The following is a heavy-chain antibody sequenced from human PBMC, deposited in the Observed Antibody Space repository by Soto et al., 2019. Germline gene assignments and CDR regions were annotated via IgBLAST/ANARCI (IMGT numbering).Heavy chain of an antibody. V-gene: IGHV4-39*01. CDR3: ARDYDSSGDY. Sequence: QLQLQESGPGLVKPSETLSLTCTVSGGSISTSSYYWGWIRQPPGKGLEWIGSIYYSGSTYYNPSLKSRVTISVDTSKNQCSLRLSSVTGADTAVYYCARDYDSSGDYWGQGTLVTVSS. D-gene: IGHD3-22*01. CDR1: GGSISTSSYY. CDR2: IYYSGST. J-gene: IGHJ4*02.